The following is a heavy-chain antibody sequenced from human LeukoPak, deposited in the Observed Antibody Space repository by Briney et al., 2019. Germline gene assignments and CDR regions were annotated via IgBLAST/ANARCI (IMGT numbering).Heavy chain of an antibody. Sequence: PGGSLRLSCAASGFTFSSYGMHWVRQGPGKGLEWVAFIRYDGSNKYYADSMKGRFTISRDNAKNSLYLQMNSLRAEDTAVYYCARADPPGVRPFNYLRNSSGPRAARGDFDYWGQGTLVTVSS. J-gene: IGHJ4*02. CDR1: GFTFSSYG. V-gene: IGHV3-30*02. CDR2: IRYDGSNK. D-gene: IGHD3-22*01. CDR3: ARADPPGVRPFNYLRNSSGPRAARGDFDY.